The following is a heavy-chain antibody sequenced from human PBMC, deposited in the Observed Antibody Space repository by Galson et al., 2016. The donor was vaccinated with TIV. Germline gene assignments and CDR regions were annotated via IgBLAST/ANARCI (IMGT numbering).Heavy chain of an antibody. Sequence: SLRLSCAASGFTFNDYGMTWVRQAPGKGLEWVSDIIWNGGITDYANSVKGRFTISRDNAKNSLYLQMNSLRAEDTAVYYCAREFRDYYFDYWGQGTLVTVSS. CDR3: AREFRDYYFDY. CDR1: GFTFNDYG. D-gene: IGHD3/OR15-3a*01. V-gene: IGHV3-20*04. CDR2: IIWNGGIT. J-gene: IGHJ4*02.